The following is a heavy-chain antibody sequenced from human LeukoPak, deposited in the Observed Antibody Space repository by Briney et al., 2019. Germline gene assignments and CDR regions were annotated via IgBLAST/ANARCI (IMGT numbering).Heavy chain of an antibody. CDR1: GFSLSPSGMC. J-gene: IGHJ4*02. Sequence: SGPALAKPRQTLTLPCTFSGFSLSPSGMCVSWIRQPPGKDLEWLARIDWDDDKFYSTSLKTRLTISKDTFKNQVVLTRTNMDPVDTATYYCARIWQQLGGGADYWGQGAPVTVSS. D-gene: IGHD6-13*01. CDR2: IDWDDDK. CDR3: ARIWQQLGGGADY. V-gene: IGHV2-70*17.